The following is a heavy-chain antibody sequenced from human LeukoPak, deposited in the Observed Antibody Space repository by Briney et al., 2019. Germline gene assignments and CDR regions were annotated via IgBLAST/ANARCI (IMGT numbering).Heavy chain of an antibody. CDR3: ARAPKVLTKIPAYYMDV. CDR2: MNPNSGNT. J-gene: IGHJ6*03. CDR1: GYTFSSYD. D-gene: IGHD3-22*01. Sequence: ASVTVSCKASGYTFSSYDINWVRQAPGQGLEWMGWMNPNSGNTGYAQRFQGRVTITRNTSISTAYMELSSLRAEDTGVYYCARAPKVLTKIPAYYMDVWGKGPTVPVSS. V-gene: IGHV1-8*01.